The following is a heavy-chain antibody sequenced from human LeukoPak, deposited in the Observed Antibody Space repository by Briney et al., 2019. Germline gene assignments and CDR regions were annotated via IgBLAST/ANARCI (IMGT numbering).Heavy chain of an antibody. V-gene: IGHV3-23*01. CDR2: ISGSGVST. D-gene: IGHD3/OR15-3a*01. CDR1: GFTFSSYT. J-gene: IGHJ4*02. CDR3: ARGRIGPDY. Sequence: GGSLRLSCAASGFTFSSYTMSWVRQAPGKGLEWVSGISGSGVSTYYADSVKGRFTISRDNSKNTLYMQMNSLRAEDTAVYYCARGRIGPDYWGQGTLLTVSS.